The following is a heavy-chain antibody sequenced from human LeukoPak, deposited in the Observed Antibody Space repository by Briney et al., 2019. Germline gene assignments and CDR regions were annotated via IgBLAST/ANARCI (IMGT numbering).Heavy chain of an antibody. Sequence: SETLSLTCTVSGGSISSYYWSWIRQPPGKGLEWIGYIYYSGSTNYNPSLKSRVTISVGTSKNQFSLKLSSVTAADTAVYYCARVMGSLLYFDYWGQGTLVTVSS. CDR2: IYYSGST. J-gene: IGHJ4*02. D-gene: IGHD3-16*01. CDR1: GGSISSYY. CDR3: ARVMGSLLYFDY. V-gene: IGHV4-59*08.